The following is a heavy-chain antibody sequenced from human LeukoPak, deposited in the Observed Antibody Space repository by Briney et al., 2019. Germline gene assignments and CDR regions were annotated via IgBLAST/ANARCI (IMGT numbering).Heavy chain of an antibody. D-gene: IGHD3-3*01. CDR2: ISSDSDTV. J-gene: IGHJ4*02. Sequence: GGSLRLSCAASGFTFNYYRMNWFRQAPGKGLEWVSYISSDSDTVFYADSVMGRFTISRDNGQNSLYLQMNSLRAEDTAVYFCARDKVRVGVGAFDYWGQGTLVTVSS. CDR3: ARDKVRVGVGAFDY. CDR1: GFTFNYYR. V-gene: IGHV3-48*01.